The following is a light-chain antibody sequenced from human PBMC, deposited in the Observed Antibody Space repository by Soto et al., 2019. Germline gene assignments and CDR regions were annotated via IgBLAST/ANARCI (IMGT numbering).Light chain of an antibody. Sequence: DIQMTQSPSSLSASVGDRVTITCRASQSIATYLNWYQHKPGRVPKLLIFAASSLHSGVPSRFSGSGSGTDFTLTISSLQPGDFASYYCQQSYTAPLTFGGGTKVAI. V-gene: IGKV1-39*01. J-gene: IGKJ4*01. CDR2: AAS. CDR1: QSIATY. CDR3: QQSYTAPLT.